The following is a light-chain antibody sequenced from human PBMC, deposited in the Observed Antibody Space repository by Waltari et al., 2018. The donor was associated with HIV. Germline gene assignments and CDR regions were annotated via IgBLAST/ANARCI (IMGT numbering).Light chain of an antibody. J-gene: IGLJ3*02. CDR3: QSYDSSLSV. V-gene: IGLV1-40*01. CDR2: GNN. Sequence: QSVLTQPPSVSGAPGQRVTISCTGSSSNIGAGYDVVCSPPRRGEAPTPLIYGNNNRPSGVPDRFSGSKSGTSASLAITGLQAEDEADYYCQSYDSSLSVFGGGTKLTVL. CDR1: SSNIGAGYD.